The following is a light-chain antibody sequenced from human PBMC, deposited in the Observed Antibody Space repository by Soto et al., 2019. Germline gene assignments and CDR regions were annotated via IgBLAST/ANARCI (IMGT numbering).Light chain of an antibody. V-gene: IGKV3-15*01. J-gene: IGKJ1*01. CDR2: GAS. CDR1: QSVSSY. CDR3: QQYANWPPWT. Sequence: EIVMTQSTATLSVSPGERATLSCRASQSVSSYLAWYQQRPGQAPRLVIYGASTRATGVPARFSGSGSGTEFTLTISSLQSEDFADYYCQQYANWPPWTFGQGTKVEIK.